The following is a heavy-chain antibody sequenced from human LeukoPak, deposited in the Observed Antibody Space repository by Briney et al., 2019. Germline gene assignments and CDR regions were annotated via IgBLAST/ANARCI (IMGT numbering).Heavy chain of an antibody. Sequence: PGGSLRLSCAASKFTFSSYAMSWVRQAPGKGLEWVSAISGSGGSTYYADSVKGRFTISRDNSKNTLYLQMNSLRAEDTAVYYCAKEEGGYSYGYYVYWGQGTLVTVSS. CDR2: ISGSGGST. D-gene: IGHD5-18*01. J-gene: IGHJ4*02. CDR1: KFTFSSYA. CDR3: AKEEGGYSYGYYVY. V-gene: IGHV3-23*01.